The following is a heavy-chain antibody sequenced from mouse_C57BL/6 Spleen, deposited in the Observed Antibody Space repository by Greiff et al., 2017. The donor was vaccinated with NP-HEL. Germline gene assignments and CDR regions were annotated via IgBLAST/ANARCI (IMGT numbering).Heavy chain of an antibody. CDR3: TREESYGNYWCYWYFDV. J-gene: IGHJ1*03. Sequence: VQLQQPGAELVRPGTSVKLSCKASGYTFTSYWMHWVKQRPGQGLEWIGVIDPSDSYTNYNQKLKGKATLTVDTSSSPASMQLSSLTSEDSAVYYCTREESYGNYWCYWYFDVWGTGTTVTVSS. V-gene: IGHV1-59*01. CDR2: IDPSDSYT. CDR1: GYTFTSYW. D-gene: IGHD2-1*01.